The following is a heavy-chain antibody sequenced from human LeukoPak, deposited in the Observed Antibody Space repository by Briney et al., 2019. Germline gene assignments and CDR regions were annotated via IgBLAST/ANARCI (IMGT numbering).Heavy chain of an antibody. V-gene: IGHV3-23*01. CDR1: GFTFSSYA. Sequence: GGSLRLSCVASGFTFSSYAMSWVRQAPGKGLEWVSGISGSGGSTYYADSVKGRFTISRDNSKKTQYLQMNSLRAEDTAVYYCARGPYGDYPDFWGRGALVTVSS. CDR3: ARGPYGDYPDF. J-gene: IGHJ4*02. CDR2: ISGSGGST. D-gene: IGHD4-17*01.